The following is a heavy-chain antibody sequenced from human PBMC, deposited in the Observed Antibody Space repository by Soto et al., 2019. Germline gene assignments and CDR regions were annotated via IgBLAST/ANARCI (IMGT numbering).Heavy chain of an antibody. J-gene: IGHJ5*02. CDR1: GFTFRSYS. V-gene: IGHV3-21*01. Sequence: GSLRLSCAGSGFTFRSYSMNWVRQAPGKGLEWVSSISSSSYIYYADSVKGRFTISRDNAKNSLYLQMNSLRAEDTAVYYCARDGNPYCTNGVCYSFDLNWFDPWGQGTLVTVSS. D-gene: IGHD2-8*01. CDR3: ARDGNPYCTNGVCYSFDLNWFDP. CDR2: ISSSSYI.